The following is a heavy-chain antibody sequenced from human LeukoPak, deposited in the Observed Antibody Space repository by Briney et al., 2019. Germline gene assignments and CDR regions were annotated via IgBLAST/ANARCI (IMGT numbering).Heavy chain of an antibody. D-gene: IGHD2-15*01. CDR3: ARGLLCSGGSCYKAIDY. CDR1: GGSFSGYY. V-gene: IGHV4-34*01. J-gene: IGHJ4*02. Sequence: SETLSLTCAVYGGSFSGYYWSWIRQPPGKGLEWIGEINHSGSTNYNPSLKSRVTISVDMSKNQFSLKLSSVTAADTAVYYCARGLLCSGGSCYKAIDYWGQGTLVTVSS. CDR2: INHSGST.